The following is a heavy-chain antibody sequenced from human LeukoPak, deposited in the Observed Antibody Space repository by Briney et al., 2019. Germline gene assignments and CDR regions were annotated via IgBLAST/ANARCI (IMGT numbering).Heavy chain of an antibody. CDR2: ISSSSSTI. CDR1: GFTFSSYS. CDR3: ARGTRWLQLES. D-gene: IGHD5-24*01. J-gene: IGHJ5*02. Sequence: GGSLRLSCAASGFTFSSYSMNWVRQAPGKGLEWVSYISSSSSTIYYADSVKGRFTISRDNAKNSLYLQMNSLRAEDTAVYYCARGTRWLQLESWGQGTLVTVSS. V-gene: IGHV3-48*04.